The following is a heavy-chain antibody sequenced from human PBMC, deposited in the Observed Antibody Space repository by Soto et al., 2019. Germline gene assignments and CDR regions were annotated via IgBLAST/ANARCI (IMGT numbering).Heavy chain of an antibody. D-gene: IGHD3-22*01. CDR3: ARQFYFDRSGYYYDY. V-gene: IGHV1-69*13. CDR2: IIPIFGTA. CDR1: GGTFSRIA. J-gene: IGHJ4*02. Sequence: GASVKVSCNASGGTFSRIAISWVRQAPGQGLEWMGGIIPIFGTANYQKNFQGRLSITADESTSTVYMDLSSLRYEDTAVYYCARQFYFDRSGYYYDYWGQGTLVTVSS.